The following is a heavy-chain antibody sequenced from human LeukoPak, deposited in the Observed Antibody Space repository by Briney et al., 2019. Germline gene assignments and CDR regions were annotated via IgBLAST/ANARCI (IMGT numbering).Heavy chain of an antibody. D-gene: IGHD4-11*01. V-gene: IGHV1-2*02. CDR3: ARALQYWAFHY. CDR1: GYTFSDYY. Sequence: ASVKVSCKASGYTFSDYYMHWVRLSPGQGLEWMGWINPNSGGTSYAQKFQGRVTMTRDTSISTAYMELSRLRSDDTAVFYCARALQYWAFHYWGQGTLVTVSS. CDR2: INPNSGGT. J-gene: IGHJ4*02.